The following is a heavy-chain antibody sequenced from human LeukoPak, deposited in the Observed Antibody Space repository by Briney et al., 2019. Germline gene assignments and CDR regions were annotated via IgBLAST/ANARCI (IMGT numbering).Heavy chain of an antibody. V-gene: IGHV1-2*02. Sequence: GASVKVSCKASGYTFTGYYMHWVRRAPGQGLEWMGWINPNSGGTNYAQKFQGRVTMTRDTSISTAYMELSRLRSDDTAVYYCARTLVVPAAKFPEDYWGQGTLVTVSS. CDR2: INPNSGGT. J-gene: IGHJ4*02. CDR1: GYTFTGYY. D-gene: IGHD2-2*01. CDR3: ARTLVVPAAKFPEDY.